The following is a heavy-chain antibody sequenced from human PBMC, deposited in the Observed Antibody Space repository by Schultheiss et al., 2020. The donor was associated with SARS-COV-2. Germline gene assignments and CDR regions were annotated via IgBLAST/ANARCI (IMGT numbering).Heavy chain of an antibody. J-gene: IGHJ4*02. Sequence: GGSLRLSCAASGFTFSSYAMHWVRQAPGKGLEWVSSISSSSSYIYYADSVKGRFTMSRDNAKQLVYLQMNSLGAKDTAVYYCASHGYTWIYWGQGTVVTVSS. CDR1: GFTFSSYA. V-gene: IGHV3-21*01. CDR2: ISSSSSYI. CDR3: ASHGYTWIY. D-gene: IGHD2-2*02.